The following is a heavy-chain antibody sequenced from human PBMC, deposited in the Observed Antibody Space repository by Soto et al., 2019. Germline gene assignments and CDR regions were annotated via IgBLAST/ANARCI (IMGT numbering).Heavy chain of an antibody. Sequence: SETRSLTWAVDGGSLSRYYGSWIRQPPGKRLEWIGDINHSGSTNYTQSLKSRVTISIDTSTNPFSLKLSSVTAADTAVYYCARVGIAAPPDAFDIWGQGTMVTVSS. V-gene: IGHV4-34*01. CDR3: ARVGIAAPPDAFDI. D-gene: IGHD6-13*01. CDR2: INHSGST. CDR1: GGSLSRYY. J-gene: IGHJ3*02.